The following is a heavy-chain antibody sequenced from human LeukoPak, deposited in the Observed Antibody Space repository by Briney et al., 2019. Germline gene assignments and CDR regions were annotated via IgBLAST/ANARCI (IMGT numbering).Heavy chain of an antibody. V-gene: IGHV4-59*01. Sequence: SEILSLTCEVSNGSIGTFHWNWIRQPPGKKLEWIGYVNSQADTKYNPSLKSRVSLSIDTSKNQFSLRLTSLTAADTAVYYCARAWIMGDFDIWGQGFLVTVSS. D-gene: IGHD2-2*03. J-gene: IGHJ4*02. CDR2: VNSQADT. CDR1: NGSIGTFH. CDR3: ARAWIMGDFDI.